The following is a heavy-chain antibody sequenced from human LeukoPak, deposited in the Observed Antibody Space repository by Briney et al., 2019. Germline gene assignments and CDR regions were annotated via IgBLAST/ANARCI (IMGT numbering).Heavy chain of an antibody. CDR3: ARDREHIVVVTARIYYYYYMDV. CDR1: GFTFSSYG. CDR2: IYSGGST. J-gene: IGHJ6*03. D-gene: IGHD2-21*02. Sequence: GGTLRLSCAASGFTFSSYGMSWVRQAPGKGLEWVSVIYSGGSTYYADSVKGRFTISRDNSKNTLYLQMNSLRAEDTAVYYCARDREHIVVVTARIYYYYYMDVWGKGTTVTISS. V-gene: IGHV3-66*01.